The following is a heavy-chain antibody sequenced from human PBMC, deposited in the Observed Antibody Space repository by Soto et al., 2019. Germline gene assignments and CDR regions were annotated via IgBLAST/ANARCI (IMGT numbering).Heavy chain of an antibody. Sequence: QVQLQQWGAGLLKPSETLSLTCAVYGGSFSGYYWSWIRQPPGKGLEWIGEINNSGSTNYNPSLKSRVTISVDPSKNQFSLKLSSVPAADPAVYYCASSRGNSITIFGVVMIGTGWFDPWGQGTLVTVSS. CDR3: ASSRGNSITIFGVVMIGTGWFDP. V-gene: IGHV4-34*01. J-gene: IGHJ5*02. D-gene: IGHD3-3*01. CDR2: INNSGST. CDR1: GGSFSGYY.